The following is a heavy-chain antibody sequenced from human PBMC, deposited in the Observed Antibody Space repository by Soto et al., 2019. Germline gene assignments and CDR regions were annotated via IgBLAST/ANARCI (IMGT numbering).Heavy chain of an antibody. Sequence: ASVKVSCKASGYTFSRYYIYWVRQAPGQGPEWMGAINPSGGITTYAQKFQGRVTMTSDTSTRTVYMELSSLRSEDTAVYYCARPKGLASSHHYYGMDVWGQGSTVTACS. CDR3: ARPKGLASSHHYYGMDV. J-gene: IGHJ6*02. D-gene: IGHD5-12*01. CDR2: INPSGGIT. CDR1: GYTFSRYY. V-gene: IGHV1-46*01.